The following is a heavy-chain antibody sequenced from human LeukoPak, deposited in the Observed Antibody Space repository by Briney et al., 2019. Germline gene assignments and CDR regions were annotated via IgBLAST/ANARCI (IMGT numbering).Heavy chain of an antibody. Sequence: PSETLSLTCAVYGGSFSGYYWSWIRQPPGKGLEWIGYIYYSGSTNYNPSLKSRVTISVDTSKNQFSLKLSSVTAADTAVYYCARATAVAGYNWFDPWGQGTLVTVSS. CDR2: IYYSGST. CDR3: ARATAVAGYNWFDP. CDR1: GGSFSGYY. J-gene: IGHJ5*02. V-gene: IGHV4-59*01. D-gene: IGHD6-19*01.